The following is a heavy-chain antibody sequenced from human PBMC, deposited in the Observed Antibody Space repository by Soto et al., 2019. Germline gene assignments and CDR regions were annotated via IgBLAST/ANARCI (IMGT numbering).Heavy chain of an antibody. D-gene: IGHD6-19*01. Sequence: GGSLRLSCAASGFTFSSYAMHWVRQAPGKGLEWVAVISYDGSNKYYADSVKGRFTISRDNSKNTLYLQMNSLRAEDTAVYYCARARQWLVQYYYYYGMDVWGQGTTATVSS. J-gene: IGHJ6*02. V-gene: IGHV3-30-3*01. CDR1: GFTFSSYA. CDR2: ISYDGSNK. CDR3: ARARQWLVQYYYYYGMDV.